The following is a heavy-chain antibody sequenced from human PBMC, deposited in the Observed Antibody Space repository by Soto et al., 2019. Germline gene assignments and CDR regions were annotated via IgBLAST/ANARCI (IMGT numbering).Heavy chain of an antibody. V-gene: IGHV1-18*01. CDR2: ISGYNGDT. Sequence: QGQLVQSGGEVKKSGASVKVSCKASGYTFSRYGISWVRQAPGQGLEWMGWISGYNGDTNYAQKFQGRVTITIDTSTTTAYMELRSLTSDDTAVYYCAKNGQPPYYYYGLDVWGQGTTVTVSS. J-gene: IGHJ6*02. D-gene: IGHD2-8*01. CDR1: GYTFSRYG. CDR3: AKNGQPPYYYYGLDV.